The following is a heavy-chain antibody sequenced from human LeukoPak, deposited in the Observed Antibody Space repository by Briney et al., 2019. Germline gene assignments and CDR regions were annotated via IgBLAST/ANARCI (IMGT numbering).Heavy chain of an antibody. D-gene: IGHD6-19*01. CDR3: AQGGSGWAVLED. CDR1: WFTVSSNY. Sequence: GGSLRLSCAASWFTVSSNYLTWVRQAPGKGLEWVSVIYSGGSTDYAASVKGRFTISKDNSKNTLYLQMNSLRVEDTAVYYCAQGGSGWAVLEDWGEGTLVIVSS. CDR2: IYSGGST. J-gene: IGHJ4*02. V-gene: IGHV3-53*01.